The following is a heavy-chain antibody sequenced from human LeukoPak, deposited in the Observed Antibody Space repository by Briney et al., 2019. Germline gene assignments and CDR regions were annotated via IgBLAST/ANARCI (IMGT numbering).Heavy chain of an antibody. CDR2: INPSGSST. Sequence: ASVKVSCKASGYTFTSYYMHWVRQAPGQGLEWMGLINPSGSSTSYAQKFQGRLSLTRDMSTSTDYMELSSLRSEDTAVYYCARELLWFGELFPYNWFDPWGQGTLVTVSS. J-gene: IGHJ5*02. CDR3: ARELLWFGELFPYNWFDP. CDR1: GYTFTSYY. D-gene: IGHD3-10*01. V-gene: IGHV1-46*01.